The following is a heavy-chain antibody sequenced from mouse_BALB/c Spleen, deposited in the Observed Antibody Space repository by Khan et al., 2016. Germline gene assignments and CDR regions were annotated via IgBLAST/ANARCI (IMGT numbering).Heavy chain of an antibody. CDR2: ISYSGST. CDR3: ARSIMAN. J-gene: IGHJ2*01. CDR1: GYSITSDYA. Sequence: EVQLQESGPGLVKPSQSLSLTCTVTGYSITSDYAWNWIRQFPGNKLEWMGYISYSGSTSYNPSLKSRISITRDTSKNQFFLQLNSVTTDGTATYYCARSIMANWGQGTTLTVSS. V-gene: IGHV3-2*02.